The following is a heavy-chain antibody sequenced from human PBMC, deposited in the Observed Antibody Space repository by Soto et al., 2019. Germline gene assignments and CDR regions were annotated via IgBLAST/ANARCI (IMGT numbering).Heavy chain of an antibody. CDR2: IWYDGSNK. V-gene: IGHV3-33*01. CDR1: GFTFSSYG. Sequence: GGSLRLSCAASGFTFSSYGMHWVRQAPGKGLEWVAVIWYDGSNKYYADSVKGRFTISRDNSKNTLYLQMNSLRAEDTAVYYCARTMGYDSSGPLDYWGQGTLVTVSS. J-gene: IGHJ4*02. CDR3: ARTMGYDSSGPLDY. D-gene: IGHD3-22*01.